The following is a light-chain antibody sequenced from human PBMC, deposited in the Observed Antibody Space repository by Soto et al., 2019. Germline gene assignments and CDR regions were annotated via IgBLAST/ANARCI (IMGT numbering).Light chain of an antibody. Sequence: AIQMTQSPSSLSASVGDTVTITCRASQGIRNDLDWYQQKPGKAPKVLIYAASSLQSGVPSRFSGSGSDTDFTLTISSLQPEDFATYYCLQNYNCPWTFGQGTKVEIK. CDR1: QGIRND. CDR3: LQNYNCPWT. V-gene: IGKV1-6*01. J-gene: IGKJ1*01. CDR2: AAS.